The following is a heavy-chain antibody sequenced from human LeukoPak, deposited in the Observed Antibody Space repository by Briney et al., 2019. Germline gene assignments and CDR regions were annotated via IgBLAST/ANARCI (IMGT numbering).Heavy chain of an antibody. CDR1: GFTFSNYA. J-gene: IGHJ4*02. CDR3: ARRSRIDKRNFDY. D-gene: IGHD3-10*01. V-gene: IGHV3-23*01. CDR2: ITGSGASM. Sequence: GGSLRLSCTASGFTFSNYAMSWVRQAPGKGLEWVAAITGSGASMDYADSVKGRFTISRDTSKSTVYLQMNILRDEDTAIYFCARRSRIDKRNFDYWGQGTLVTVSS.